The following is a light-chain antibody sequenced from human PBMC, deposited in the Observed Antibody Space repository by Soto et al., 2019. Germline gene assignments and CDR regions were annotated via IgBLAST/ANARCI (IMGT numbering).Light chain of an antibody. CDR3: LTWGTGILV. V-gene: IGLV4-69*01. Sequence: QSVLTQSPSASASLGASVKLTCTLSSRHSSYAIAWHQQQPEKGPRYLMKLNSDGRHTKGDGIPDRFSGSSSGTERYLTISSLLSEGEADYYSLTWGTGILVFGGGTQLTVL. J-gene: IGLJ2*01. CDR1: SRHSSYA. CDR2: LNSDGRH.